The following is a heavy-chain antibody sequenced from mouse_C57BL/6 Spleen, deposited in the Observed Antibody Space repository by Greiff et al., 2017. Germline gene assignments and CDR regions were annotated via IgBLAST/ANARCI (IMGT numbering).Heavy chain of an antibody. CDR2: ISNLAYSI. D-gene: IGHD2-14*01. J-gene: IGHJ4*01. CDR3: ARIGGTAMDY. CDR1: GFTFSDYG. Sequence: EVMLVESGGGLVQPGGSLKLSCAASGFTFSDYGMAWVRQAPRRGPEWVAFISNLAYSIYYADTVTGRFTISTENAKNTLYLEMSSLRSADTAMYYCARIGGTAMDYWGQGTSVTVSS. V-gene: IGHV5-15*04.